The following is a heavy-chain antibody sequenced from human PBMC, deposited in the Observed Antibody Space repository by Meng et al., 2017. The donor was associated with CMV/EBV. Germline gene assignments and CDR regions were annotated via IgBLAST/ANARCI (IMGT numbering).Heavy chain of an antibody. V-gene: IGHV3-30*02. CDR3: AKDGYSGYDYDY. CDR2: IRYDGSNK. CDR1: GFTFSSYG. Sequence: GRSLRLSCAASGFTFSSYGMHWVRQAPGKGLEWVAFIRYDGSNKYYADSVKGRFTISRDNSKNTLYLQMNSLRAEDTAVYYCAKDGYSGYDYDYWGQGTLVTVSS. D-gene: IGHD5-12*01. J-gene: IGHJ4*02.